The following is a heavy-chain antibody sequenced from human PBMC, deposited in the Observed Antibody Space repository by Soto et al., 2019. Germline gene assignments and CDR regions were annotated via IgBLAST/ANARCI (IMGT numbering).Heavy chain of an antibody. V-gene: IGHV3-23*01. CDR2: ISGSGGST. CDR1: GFTFSSYA. Sequence: GGSLRLSCASSGFTFSSYAMSWVRQAPGKGLEWVSAISGSGGSTYYADSVQGRFTISRDNSKNTLYLQMNSLRAEDTAVYYCAKKGEIVVVPAAMVYFQHWGQGTLVTVSS. J-gene: IGHJ1*01. CDR3: AKKGEIVVVPAAMVYFQH. D-gene: IGHD2-2*01.